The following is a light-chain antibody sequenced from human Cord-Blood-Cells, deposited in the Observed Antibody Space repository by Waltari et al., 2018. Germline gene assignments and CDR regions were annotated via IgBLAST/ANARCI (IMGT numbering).Light chain of an antibody. V-gene: IGLV2-23*01. CDR3: CSYAGSITYV. J-gene: IGLJ1*01. CDR2: EGS. Sequence: QSALTQPASVSGSPGQSITISCTGTSSDVGSYNLVSWYQQHPGKAPKFMIYEGSKRPSGVSNRFSGSNSGNTASLTISGLQAEDEADYYCCSYAGSITYVFGTGTKVTVL. CDR1: SSDVGSYNL.